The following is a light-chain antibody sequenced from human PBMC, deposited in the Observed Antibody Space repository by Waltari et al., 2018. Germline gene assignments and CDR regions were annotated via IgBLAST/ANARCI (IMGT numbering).Light chain of an antibody. J-gene: IGKJ1*01. CDR1: QKIKIW. CDR2: KAS. CDR3: QQYDTYPWT. Sequence: DIHVTLSPATLSASVGGRGAITCRTSQKIKIWLTWYQQKPGKAPNLLIYKASSLQSAVPARFSGSGSGTEFALTINSLQPDDFATYYCQQYDTYPWTFGHGTKVEIK. V-gene: IGKV1-5*03.